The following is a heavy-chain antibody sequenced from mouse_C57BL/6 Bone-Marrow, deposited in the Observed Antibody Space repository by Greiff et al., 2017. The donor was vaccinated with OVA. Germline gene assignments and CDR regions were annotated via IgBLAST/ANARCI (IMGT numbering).Heavy chain of an antibody. V-gene: IGHV1-36*01. CDR1: GFTFTDYY. CDR2: VYPYNGGT. J-gene: IGHJ2*01. Sequence: VQLQQSGPVLVKPGPSVKISCKASGFTFTDYYMHWVKQSHGKSLEWIGLVYPYNGGTSYNQQFKGEAPLTVSTSSRTAYMEINSLTSEDSAVEYCARLGNYYGNYFDYWGKGTTLTVSS. CDR3: ARLGNYYGNYFDY. D-gene: IGHD2-1*01.